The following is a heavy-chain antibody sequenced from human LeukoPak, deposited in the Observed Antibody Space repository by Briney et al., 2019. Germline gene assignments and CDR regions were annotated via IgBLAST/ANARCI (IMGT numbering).Heavy chain of an antibody. D-gene: IGHD3-22*01. V-gene: IGHV4-59*01. J-gene: IGHJ4*02. Sequence: PSETLSLTCTVSGGSFSNYYWSWLRQPPGKGLGWIGYIYYSGSTKYNPSLKSRVTISLDTSKNQFSLMLSSVTAADTAVYYCARNAGTYYYESSGYYVTPYLDYWGQGTLVTVSS. CDR2: IYYSGST. CDR3: ARNAGTYYYESSGYYVTPYLDY. CDR1: GGSFSNYY.